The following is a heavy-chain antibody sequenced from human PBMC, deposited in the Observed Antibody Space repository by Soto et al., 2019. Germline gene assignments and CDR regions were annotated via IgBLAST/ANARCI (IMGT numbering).Heavy chain of an antibody. V-gene: IGHV3-7*01. J-gene: IGHJ6*03. D-gene: IGHD6-13*01. CDR2: IKEDGTEK. Sequence: GGSLRLSCEASGSTFGIHWMTWVRQAPGKALEWVANIKEDGTEKYYVDSVKGRFTISRDNAKNSLFLQMNSLRTEDTALYYCARRGYGSRWPNVYMDVWGKGTTVTVSS. CDR1: GSTFGIHW. CDR3: ARRGYGSRWPNVYMDV.